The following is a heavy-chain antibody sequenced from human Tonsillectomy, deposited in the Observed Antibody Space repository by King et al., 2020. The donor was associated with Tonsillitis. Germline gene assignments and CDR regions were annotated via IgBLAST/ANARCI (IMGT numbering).Heavy chain of an antibody. V-gene: IGHV1-18*01. CDR3: AREGEAVTGFDYFDY. D-gene: IGHD6-19*01. J-gene: IGHJ4*02. CDR1: GYTFTNYG. Sequence: QVQLVQSGGEVKNPGASVKVSCKASGYTFTNYGISWVRQAPGQGLEWMGWISAYNGNTNSAQKFQGRVTMTTDTSTSTAYMELRSLRSDDTAVYYCAREGEAVTGFDYFDYWGQGTLVIVSS. CDR2: ISAYNGNT.